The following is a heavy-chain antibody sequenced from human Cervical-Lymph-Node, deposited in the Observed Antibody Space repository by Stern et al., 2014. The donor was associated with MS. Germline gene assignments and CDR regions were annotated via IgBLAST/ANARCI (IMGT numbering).Heavy chain of an antibody. Sequence: QVTLKESAPTLVKPTQTLTLTCTFSGFSLRTSGVGVGWIRQPPGKDLAWLALIYWDDDKRYSPSLKSRLTITKDTSKNQVVLTMTNMDPVDTATYYCAHEDTAMVMGYWGQGTLVTVSS. CDR3: AHEDTAMVMGY. D-gene: IGHD5-18*01. V-gene: IGHV2-5*02. J-gene: IGHJ4*02. CDR1: GFSLRTSGVG. CDR2: IYWDDDK.